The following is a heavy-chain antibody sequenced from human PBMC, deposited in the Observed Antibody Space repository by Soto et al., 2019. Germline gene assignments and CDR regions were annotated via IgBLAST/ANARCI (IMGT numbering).Heavy chain of an antibody. J-gene: IGHJ4*02. V-gene: IGHV1-69*01. CDR1: GGSFSNYA. CDR3: ARVWSYEILTGFSY. Sequence: QVQLVQSGAEVKKPGSSVKVSCKASGGSFSNYAISWVRQAPGQGLEWMRGITPIFGRANYAQKFQGRVTITADESTRTAYMELNSLRSADPAIYYCARVWSYEILTGFSYWGQGTLVSVSS. CDR2: ITPIFGRA. D-gene: IGHD3-9*01.